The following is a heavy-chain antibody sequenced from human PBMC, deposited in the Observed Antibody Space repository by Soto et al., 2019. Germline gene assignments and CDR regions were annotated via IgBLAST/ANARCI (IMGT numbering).Heavy chain of an antibody. D-gene: IGHD3-3*01. Sequence: SETLYLTCTVSGGSISSYYWSWIRQPPGKGLEWIGYIYYSGSTNYNPSLKSRVTISVDTSKNQFSLKLSSVTAADTAVYYCARGDDFWSGYKQTYYFDYWGQGTLVTVSS. CDR3: ARGDDFWSGYKQTYYFDY. CDR2: IYYSGST. CDR1: GGSISSYY. J-gene: IGHJ4*02. V-gene: IGHV4-59*01.